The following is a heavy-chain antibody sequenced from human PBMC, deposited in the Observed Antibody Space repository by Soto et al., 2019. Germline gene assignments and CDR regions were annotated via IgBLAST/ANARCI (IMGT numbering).Heavy chain of an antibody. V-gene: IGHV1-46*03. D-gene: IGHD2-2*01. Sequence: ASVKVSCKASGYTFTSYYMHWVRQAPGQGLEWVGIINPSGGSTSYAQKFQGRVTMTRDTSTSTVYMELSSLRSEDTAVYYCARDGGFVEVPAAYFDVAFDIGAKGTMAPVS. CDR3: ARDGGFVEVPAAYFDVAFDI. CDR1: GYTFTSYY. CDR2: INPSGGST. J-gene: IGHJ3*02.